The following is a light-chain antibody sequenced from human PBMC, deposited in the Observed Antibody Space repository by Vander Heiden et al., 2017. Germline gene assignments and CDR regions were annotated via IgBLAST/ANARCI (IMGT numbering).Light chain of an antibody. Sequence: QSALPQPAAVYGSRGPSITTPFTGTSSDVGGYNYVSWYHTHPGTAPILMIYEVSNRPSGVSHRFSGSKSGNTASLTISGLQAEDEADYYCSSYTSSSTRVFGGGTKLTVL. J-gene: IGLJ2*01. CDR2: EVS. CDR1: SSDVGGYNY. V-gene: IGLV2-14*01. CDR3: SSYTSSSTRV.